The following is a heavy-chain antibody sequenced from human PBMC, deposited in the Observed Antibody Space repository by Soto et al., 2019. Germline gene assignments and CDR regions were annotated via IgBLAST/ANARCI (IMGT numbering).Heavy chain of an antibody. CDR2: ISYDGSKK. CDR1: GFTFSSYG. D-gene: IGHD6-13*01. Sequence: GGSLRLSCAASGFTFSSYGMHWVRQAPGKGLEWVAVISYDGSKKYYGDPVKGRFTISRDNSKNTLSLQMNSLRTEDTAVYYCAKERLGIVALDSWGQGTLVTVSS. V-gene: IGHV3-30*18. CDR3: AKERLGIVALDS. J-gene: IGHJ4*02.